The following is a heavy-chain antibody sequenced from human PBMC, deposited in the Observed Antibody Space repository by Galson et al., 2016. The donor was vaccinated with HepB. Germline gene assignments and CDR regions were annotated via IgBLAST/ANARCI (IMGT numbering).Heavy chain of an antibody. J-gene: IGHJ4*02. D-gene: IGHD5-18*01. CDR2: IKSYTDGGTT. CDR1: GFTFSRAW. V-gene: IGHV3-15*01. Sequence: SLRLSCAASGFTFSRAWMNWVRQAPGKGLEWVGRIKSYTDGGTTDYAAPMKGRFTFSRDESNNRLYLRMNSLKTEDTPVYYCTTSSTRGYTYGPSAYWGRGTLVAVSS. CDR3: TTSSTRGYTYGPSAY.